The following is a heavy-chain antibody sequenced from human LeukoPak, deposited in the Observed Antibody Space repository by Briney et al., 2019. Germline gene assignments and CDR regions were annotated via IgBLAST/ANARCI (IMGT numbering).Heavy chain of an antibody. CDR2: IWYDGSNK. CDR3: ARDIAAALDY. CDR1: GFTFSSYG. D-gene: IGHD6-13*01. Sequence: GGSLRLSCAASGFTFSSYGMHWVRQAPGKGLEWVAVIWYDGSNKYYADSVKGRFTVSRDNSKNTLYLQMSSLRAEDTAVYYCARDIAAALDYWGQGTLVTVSS. J-gene: IGHJ4*02. V-gene: IGHV3-33*01.